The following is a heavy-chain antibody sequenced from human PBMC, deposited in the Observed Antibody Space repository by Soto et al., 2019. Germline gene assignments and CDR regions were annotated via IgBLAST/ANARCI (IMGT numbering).Heavy chain of an antibody. D-gene: IGHD3-22*01. CDR3: AREKSSGNDNDY. J-gene: IGHJ4*02. Sequence: QVQLVQSGGEVKKPGASVKDSCKASGYTFTSCDINWMRQATGQGLEWMGWINPNSGNTGYAQKFRGRVTMTRNTSISTAYKELSSLKSEDTAVYNCAREKSSGNDNDYWGQGTLVTVSS. V-gene: IGHV1-8*01. CDR1: GYTFTSCD. CDR2: INPNSGNT.